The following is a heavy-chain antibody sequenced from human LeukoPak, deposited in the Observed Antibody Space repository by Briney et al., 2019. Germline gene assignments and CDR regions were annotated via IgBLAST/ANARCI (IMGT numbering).Heavy chain of an antibody. CDR2: IYHSGST. J-gene: IGHJ6*02. D-gene: IGHD3-16*01. CDR1: GGSISSSNW. V-gene: IGHV4-4*02. Sequence: SGTLSLTCAVSGGSISSSNWWSWVRQPPGKGLEWIGEIYHSGSTNYNPSPTSRVTISVDKSKNQFSLKLSSVTAADTAVYYCEGGDYYYGMDVWGQGTTVTVSS. CDR3: EGGDYYYGMDV.